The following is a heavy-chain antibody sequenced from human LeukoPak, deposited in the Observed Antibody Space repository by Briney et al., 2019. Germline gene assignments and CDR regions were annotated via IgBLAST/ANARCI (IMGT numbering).Heavy chain of an antibody. V-gene: IGHV3-9*01. CDR3: ARTMKGDFWSGDSYYAYYYMDV. J-gene: IGHJ6*03. D-gene: IGHD3-3*01. CDR1: GFTFDDYA. CDR2: ISWNSGSI. Sequence: GGSLRLSCAASGFTFDDYAMHWVRQAPGKGLEWVSGISWNSGSIGYADSVKGRFTISRDNAKNSLYLQMNSLRAEDTAVYYCARTMKGDFWSGDSYYAYYYMDVWGKGTTVTVSS.